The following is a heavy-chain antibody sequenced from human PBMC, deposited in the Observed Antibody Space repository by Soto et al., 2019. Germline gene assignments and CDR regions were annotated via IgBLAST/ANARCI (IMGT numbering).Heavy chain of an antibody. Sequence: EVQLLESGGGSVQPGGSLRLFCAASGFTFSSYAMSWVRQAPGKGLEWVSAISGSGGNTYYADSVKGRFTISRDNSKNTLYLQMNSLRAEDTAVYYYANLFGCGKNSGGSCYLANDAFDIWGQGTMVTVSS. D-gene: IGHD2-15*01. CDR1: GFTFSSYA. CDR3: ANLFGCGKNSGGSCYLANDAFDI. CDR2: ISGSGGNT. V-gene: IGHV3-23*01. J-gene: IGHJ3*02.